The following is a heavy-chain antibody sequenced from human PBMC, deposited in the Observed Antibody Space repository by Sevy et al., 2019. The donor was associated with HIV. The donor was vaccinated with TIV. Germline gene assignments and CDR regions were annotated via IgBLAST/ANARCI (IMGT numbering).Heavy chain of an antibody. J-gene: IGHJ2*01. CDR3: ARSGVAAAGTGIYWYFDL. CDR2: TYYRSKWYN. D-gene: IGHD6-13*01. V-gene: IGHV6-1*01. Sequence: SQTLSLTCAISGDSVSSNSAAWSWIRQSPSRGLEWLGRTYYRSKWYNDYAVSVKSRITINPDTSKNQFYLQLNSVTPDDTAVYYCARSGVAAAGTGIYWYFDLWGRGTLVTVSS. CDR1: GDSVSSNSAA.